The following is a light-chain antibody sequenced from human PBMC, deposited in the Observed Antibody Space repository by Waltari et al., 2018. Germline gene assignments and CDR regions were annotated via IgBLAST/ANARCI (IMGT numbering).Light chain of an antibody. V-gene: IGLV1-40*01. CDR1: SSNTGAAYA. J-gene: IGLJ2*01. CDR2: GDS. Sequence: QSVLTQPPSVSGAPGPRVTISCTGSSSNTGAAYALHWYQQLPAPAPKLLIYGDSNRPHXXXXXXXGXXXGTSASLXXXGLQAEDEADYYCQSXDSSLSVVVFGGGTKLTVL. CDR3: QSXDSSLSVVV.